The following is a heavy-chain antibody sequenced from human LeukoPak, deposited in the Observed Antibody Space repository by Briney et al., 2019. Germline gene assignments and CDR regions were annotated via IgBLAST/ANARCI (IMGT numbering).Heavy chain of an antibody. D-gene: IGHD1-1*01. J-gene: IGHJ4*02. V-gene: IGHV3-21*01. CDR3: ANREPAGD. CDR2: IDSSGNI. CDR1: GXTFSSYT. Sequence: AGGSLRLSCAVSGXTFSSYTMIWVRQAPGKGLEWVSAIDSSGNIYYADSVKGRFTISRDDAKSSLYLQMNSLRAEDTAMYYCANREPAGDWGQGTLVTVSS.